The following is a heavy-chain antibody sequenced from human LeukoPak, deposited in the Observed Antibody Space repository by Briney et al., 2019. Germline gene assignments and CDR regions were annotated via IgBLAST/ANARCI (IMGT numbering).Heavy chain of an antibody. CDR1: GFIFTSYA. D-gene: IGHD1-1*01. V-gene: IGHV3-23*01. J-gene: IGHJ4*02. CDR3: AKTVPSAGTRYFFDY. Sequence: GGSLRLSCAASGFIFTSYAMSWVRQAPGKGLEWVSSISVIGGSTFYADSVKGRFTISRDTSKNTLYLQMNSLRAEDTAIYYCAKTVPSAGTRYFFDYWGQGTLVTVSS. CDR2: ISVIGGST.